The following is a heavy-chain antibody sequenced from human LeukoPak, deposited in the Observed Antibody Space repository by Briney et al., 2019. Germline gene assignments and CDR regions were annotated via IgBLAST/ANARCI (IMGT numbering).Heavy chain of an antibody. CDR2: MNPNSGNT. Sequence: ASVKVSCKASGYTFTSYDINWVRQATGQGLEWMGWMNPNSGNTGYAQKFQGRVTMTRNTSISTAYMELSSLRSEDTAVYYCARSSAAYYYDSSGYFLEYNWFDPWGQGTLVTVSS. CDR3: ARSSAAYYYDSSGYFLEYNWFDP. D-gene: IGHD3-22*01. V-gene: IGHV1-8*01. J-gene: IGHJ5*02. CDR1: GYTFTSYD.